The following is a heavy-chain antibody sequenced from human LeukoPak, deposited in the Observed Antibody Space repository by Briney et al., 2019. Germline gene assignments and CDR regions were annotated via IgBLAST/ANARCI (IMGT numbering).Heavy chain of an antibody. CDR2: IIPIFGTA. D-gene: IGHD3-16*01. J-gene: IGHJ4*02. CDR1: GGTFISYA. CDR3: ARGGYYHYVWGSPKVY. Sequence: ASVKVSCKASGGTFISYAISWVRQAPGQGLEWMGGIIPIFGTANYAQKFQGRGTITADKSTSTAYMEMSRMRSEDTAVYYCARGGYYHYVWGSPKVYWGQGTLVTVSS. V-gene: IGHV1-69*06.